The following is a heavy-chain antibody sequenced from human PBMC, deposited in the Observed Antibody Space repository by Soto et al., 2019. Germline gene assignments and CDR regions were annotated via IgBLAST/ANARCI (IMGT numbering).Heavy chain of an antibody. J-gene: IGHJ5*01. Sequence: QVQLQQWGAGLLKPSETLSLTCAVYGGSFSGHSWTWIRQSPGKGLEWIGDIKHSGSGNYSPSLKSRVTISLDTSKNQFSLTLSAVTAADTAMYYCSTRAYDTNGYYRFDPWGQGTLVTVSS. CDR3: STRAYDTNGYYRFDP. CDR1: GGSFSGHS. CDR2: IKHSGSG. D-gene: IGHD3-22*01. V-gene: IGHV4-34*01.